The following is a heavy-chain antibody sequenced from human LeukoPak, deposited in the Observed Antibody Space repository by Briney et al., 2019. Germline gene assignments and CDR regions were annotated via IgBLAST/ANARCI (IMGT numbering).Heavy chain of an antibody. CDR3: ARDEWFGSLDY. J-gene: IGHJ4*02. D-gene: IGHD3-10*01. CDR2: INPSGGST. Sequence: ASVKVSCKASGYTFTSYYMHWVRHPPAQGIEWKGIINPSGGSTSYAQKFQGRVTMTRDTSTSTVYMELSSLRSEDTAVYYCARDEWFGSLDYWGQGTLVTVSS. V-gene: IGHV1-46*01. CDR1: GYTFTSYY.